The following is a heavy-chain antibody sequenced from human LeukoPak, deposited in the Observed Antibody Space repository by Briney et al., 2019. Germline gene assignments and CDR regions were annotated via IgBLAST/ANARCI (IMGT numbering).Heavy chain of an antibody. CDR2: ISGNGGDA. Sequence: GGSLGLSCAASGFTFTAYAMYWVRQAPGKGLEYVAAISGNGGDAHYADSVKGRFTISRDNAKNTLFVQLDSLRPEDMAVYYCARDRAAGLDYDPSGLDYWGQGTLVAVSS. CDR1: GFTFTAYA. D-gene: IGHD3-22*01. J-gene: IGHJ4*02. V-gene: IGHV3-64*02. CDR3: ARDRAAGLDYDPSGLDY.